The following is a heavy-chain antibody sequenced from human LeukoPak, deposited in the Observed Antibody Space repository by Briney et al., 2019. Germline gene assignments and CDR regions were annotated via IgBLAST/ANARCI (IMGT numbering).Heavy chain of an antibody. J-gene: IGHJ4*02. Sequence: PSETLSLTCAVYGGSFSGYYWSWIRQPPGKGLEWIGEINHSGSTNYNPSLKSRVTISVDTSKNQFSLKLSSVTAADPAVYYCARANRLGYFDYWGQGTLVTVSS. V-gene: IGHV4-34*01. CDR3: ARANRLGYFDY. D-gene: IGHD3-9*01. CDR1: GGSFSGYY. CDR2: INHSGST.